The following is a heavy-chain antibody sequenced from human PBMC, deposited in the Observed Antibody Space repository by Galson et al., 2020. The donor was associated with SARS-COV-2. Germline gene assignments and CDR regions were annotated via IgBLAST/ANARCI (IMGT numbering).Heavy chain of an antibody. CDR1: GFTFHDFW. D-gene: IGHD6-19*01. Sequence: GSLRLSCEVSGFTFHDFWMSWFRQAPGKGLEWVANIKGDGSETNYADFVKGRFSISRDNAANSLYLQMNSLRVEDSAVYYCSREGWQGGYWGQGTRVTVSS. J-gene: IGHJ4*02. V-gene: IGHV3-7*01. CDR2: IKGDGSET. CDR3: SREGWQGGY.